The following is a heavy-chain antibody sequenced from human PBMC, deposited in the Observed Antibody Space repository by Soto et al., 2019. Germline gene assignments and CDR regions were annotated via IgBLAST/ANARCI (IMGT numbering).Heavy chain of an antibody. Sequence: EVQLLESGGGLVQPGGSLRLSCAASGFTFSSYAMSWVRQAPGKGLEWVSAISGSGGSTYYADSVKGRFTISRDNSKNTLYLQINSLRAEDTAVYYCAKTLGPAGALFDYWGQGTLVTVSS. D-gene: IGHD3-10*01. CDR2: ISGSGGST. J-gene: IGHJ4*02. CDR1: GFTFSSYA. V-gene: IGHV3-23*01. CDR3: AKTLGPAGALFDY.